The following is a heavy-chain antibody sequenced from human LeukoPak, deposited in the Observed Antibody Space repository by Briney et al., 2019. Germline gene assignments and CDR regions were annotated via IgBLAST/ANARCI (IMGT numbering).Heavy chain of an antibody. D-gene: IGHD6-13*01. J-gene: IGHJ4*02. CDR2: VSVGGGST. V-gene: IGHV3-23*01. Sequence: GGSLRLSCAASGFTFTNYAMSWVRQAPGKGLEWVSGVSVGGGSTYYADSVKGRFTISRDNSKNTLSLQMNSLRAEDTAVYYCAKDITTAGTNYFDSWGQGTLATVSS. CDR1: GFTFTNYA. CDR3: AKDITTAGTNYFDS.